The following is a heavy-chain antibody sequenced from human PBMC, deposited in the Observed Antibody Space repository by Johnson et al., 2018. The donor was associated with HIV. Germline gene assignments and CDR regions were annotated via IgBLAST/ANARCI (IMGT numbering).Heavy chain of an antibody. CDR1: GFSFSDYY. D-gene: IGHD5-24*01. CDR2: ISSSGSTI. J-gene: IGHJ3*02. Sequence: QVQLVQSGGGLVKPGGSLRLSCATSGFSFSDYYMSWIRQAPGKGLEWVSYISSSGSTIYYADSVKGRFTISRDNAKNSLYLQMNSLRAEDTAVYYCARDEEIATSFNAFDIWDQGTMVTVSS. CDR3: ARDEEIATSFNAFDI. V-gene: IGHV3-11*04.